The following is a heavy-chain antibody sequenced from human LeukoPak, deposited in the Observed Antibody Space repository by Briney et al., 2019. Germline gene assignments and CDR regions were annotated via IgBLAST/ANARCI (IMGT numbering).Heavy chain of an antibody. CDR1: GFTFSSYW. Sequence: GGSLRLSCAASGFTFSSYWMSWVRQAPGKGLEWVANIKQDGSEKYYVDSVKGRFTISRDNAKNSLYLQMNSLRAEDTAVYYCASVRIAAADSYWGQGTLVTVSS. V-gene: IGHV3-7*01. CDR3: ASVRIAAADSY. J-gene: IGHJ4*02. CDR2: IKQDGSEK. D-gene: IGHD6-13*01.